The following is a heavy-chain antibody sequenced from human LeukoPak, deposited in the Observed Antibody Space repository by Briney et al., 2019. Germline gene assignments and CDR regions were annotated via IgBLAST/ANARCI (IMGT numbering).Heavy chain of an antibody. J-gene: IGHJ4*02. CDR1: GGSVSSSNYY. CDR3: ARDRRDWSFDY. D-gene: IGHD2-21*01. CDR2: IYYSGST. Sequence: SETLSLTCTASGGSVSSSNYYWNWIRQPPGKGLEWIGYIYYSGSTDYNPSLKSRVTLSVDTSKNQFSLKLSSVTAADTAVYYCARDRRDWSFDYWGQGTLVTVSS. V-gene: IGHV4-61*01.